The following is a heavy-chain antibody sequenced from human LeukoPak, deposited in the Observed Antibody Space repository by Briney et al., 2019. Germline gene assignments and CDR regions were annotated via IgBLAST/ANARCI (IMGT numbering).Heavy chain of an antibody. D-gene: IGHD1-7*01. CDR1: GFSFSTYD. V-gene: IGHV3-13*01. J-gene: IGHJ6*03. CDR3: ARSPAVSGTTRYTDV. Sequence: AGGSLRLSCAASGFSFSTYDMHWVRHVTGKGLEWVSAIDTAGNLYYSASVKGRFSISRENAKNSLYLQMNNLGAEDTAIYYCARSPAVSGTTRYTDVWGKGTTVTVSS. CDR2: IDTAGNL.